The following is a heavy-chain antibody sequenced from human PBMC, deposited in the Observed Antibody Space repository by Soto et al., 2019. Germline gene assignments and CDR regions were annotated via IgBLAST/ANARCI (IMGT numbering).Heavy chain of an antibody. D-gene: IGHD5-12*01. V-gene: IGHV1-69*12. CDR1: GGTFSSYA. CDR3: ARDPDSGHVIKLLYYYGMDV. Sequence: QVQLVQSGAEVKKPGSSVKVSCKASGGTFSSYAISWVRQAPGQGLEWMGGIIPIFGTANYAQKFQGRVTITADESTSTAYMELSSLRSEDTAVYYCARDPDSGHVIKLLYYYGMDVLGQGTTVTVSS. CDR2: IIPIFGTA. J-gene: IGHJ6*02.